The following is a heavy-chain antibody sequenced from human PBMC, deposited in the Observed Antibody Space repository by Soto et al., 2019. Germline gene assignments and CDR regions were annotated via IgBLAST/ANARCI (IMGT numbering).Heavy chain of an antibody. Sequence: WGPLAVTNSVLDGSLISVSYYRIWIRQPPGKGLEWIGYIYHGGATTYNASLKSRVTISVDTSKNQFFLTVNSVTAADTAVYICARSKGCGHDYWGQAPPVTVSS. CDR3: ARSKGCGHDY. J-gene: IGHJ4*02. CDR2: IYHGGAT. V-gene: IGHV4-61*01. CDR1: DGSLISVSYY. D-gene: IGHD2-15*01.